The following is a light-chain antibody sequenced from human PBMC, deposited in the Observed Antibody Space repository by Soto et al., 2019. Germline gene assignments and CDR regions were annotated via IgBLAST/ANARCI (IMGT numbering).Light chain of an antibody. V-gene: IGLV2-14*01. CDR1: SSDVGSYNY. J-gene: IGLJ1*01. Sequence: QSVLTQPASVSGSPGQSITISCTGTSSDVGSYNYVSWYQHHPGKAPKLMISEVSNRPSGISNRFSGSKSRNTASLTISGLQAEDEADYYCSSYAGPSTPIYVFGTGTKVTVL. CDR2: EVS. CDR3: SSYAGPSTPIYV.